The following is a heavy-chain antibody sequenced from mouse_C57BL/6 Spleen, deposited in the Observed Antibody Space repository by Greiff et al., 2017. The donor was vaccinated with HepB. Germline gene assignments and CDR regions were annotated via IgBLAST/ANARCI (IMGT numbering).Heavy chain of an antibody. CDR2: IYPGDGDT. D-gene: IGHD1-1*01. CDR1: GYAFSSSW. V-gene: IGHV1-82*01. Sequence: QVQLKESGPELVKPGASVKISCKASGYAFSSSWMNWVKQRPGKGLEWIGRIYPGDGDTNYNGKFKGKATLTADKSSSTAYMQLSSLTSEDSAVYFCARSSYYGSFYYFDYWGQGTTLTVSS. J-gene: IGHJ2*01. CDR3: ARSSYYGSFYYFDY.